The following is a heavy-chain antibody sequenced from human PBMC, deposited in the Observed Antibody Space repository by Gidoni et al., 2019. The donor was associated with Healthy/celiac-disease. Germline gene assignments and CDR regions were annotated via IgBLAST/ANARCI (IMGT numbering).Heavy chain of an antibody. D-gene: IGHD6-6*01. CDR2: IIPILGTG. Sequence: QVQLVQSGAEVKKPGSSVKVSCKASGGTFSSYALSWVRQAPGQGLEWMGGIIPILGTGNYAQKYQGRVTITADESTSTAYMELSSLRSEDTAVYYCAGHIAARPTYYYYGMDVWGQGTTVTVSS. CDR1: GGTFSSYA. J-gene: IGHJ6*02. CDR3: AGHIAARPTYYYYGMDV. V-gene: IGHV1-69*01.